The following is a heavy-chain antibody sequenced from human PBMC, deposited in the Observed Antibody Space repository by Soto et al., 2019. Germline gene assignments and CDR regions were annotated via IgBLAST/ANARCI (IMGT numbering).Heavy chain of an antibody. CDR3: ARRVIAAAGLLDY. J-gene: IGHJ4*02. Sequence: QLQLQESGPGLVKPSETLSLTCTVSGGSISSSSYYWGWIRQPPGKGLEWIGSIYYSGSTYYNPSLKSRVTISVDTSKNQFSLKLSSVTAADTAVYYCARRVIAAAGLLDYWGQGTLVTVSS. CDR2: IYYSGST. CDR1: GGSISSSSYY. V-gene: IGHV4-39*01. D-gene: IGHD6-13*01.